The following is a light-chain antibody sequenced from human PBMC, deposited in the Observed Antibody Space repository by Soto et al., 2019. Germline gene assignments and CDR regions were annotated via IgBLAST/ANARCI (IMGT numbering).Light chain of an antibody. V-gene: IGKV1-39*01. CDR1: QSISSY. Sequence: DIQMTQSPSSLSASVGDRVTITCRASQSISSYLNWYQQKPGKAPKLLIYAASSLQSGVPSRFSGSESGTDFTVTINSLQPEDFAIYYCQQSYGTPLTFGQGTKVEIK. J-gene: IGKJ1*01. CDR2: AAS. CDR3: QQSYGTPLT.